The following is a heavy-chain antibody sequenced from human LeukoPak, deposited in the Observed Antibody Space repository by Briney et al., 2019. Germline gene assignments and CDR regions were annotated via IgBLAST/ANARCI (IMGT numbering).Heavy chain of an antibody. CDR1: GFNFSTYA. V-gene: IGHV3-30*04. D-gene: IGHD6-13*01. Sequence: GGSLRLSCAASGFNFSTYAMHWVRQAPGKGLDWLTVISNDGSKTYYADSVKGRFTISRDNSKNTLYLQLNSLRAEDTAVYYCATEVAAGGPQDYWGQGTLVTVST. CDR2: ISNDGSKT. J-gene: IGHJ4*02. CDR3: ATEVAAGGPQDY.